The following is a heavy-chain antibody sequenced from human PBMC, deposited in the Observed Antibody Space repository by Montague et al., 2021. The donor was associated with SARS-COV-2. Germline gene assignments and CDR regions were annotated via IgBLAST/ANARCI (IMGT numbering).Heavy chain of an antibody. J-gene: IGHJ4*02. D-gene: IGHD2-21*01. CDR3: ARVEGMIGGITHFDY. CDR2: TYYSGGT. V-gene: IGHV4-59*01. CDR1: GASMKSYY. Sequence: SETLSLTCSVSGASMKSYYWTWVRQSPGKGLRWIGYTYYSGGTSYDPSXXSRLTMTVDTSKNQFTLRLMSVTAADSAVYYCARVEGMIGGITHFDYWGQGLPVTVSS.